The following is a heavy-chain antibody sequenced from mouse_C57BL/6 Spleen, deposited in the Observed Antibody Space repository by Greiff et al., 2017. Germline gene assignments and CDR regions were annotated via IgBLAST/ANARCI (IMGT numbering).Heavy chain of an antibody. CDR3: ARLELKFDY. CDR2: IHPNSGST. Sequence: QVQLQQPGAELVKPGASVKLSCKASGYTFTSYWMHWVKQRPGQGLEWIGMIHPNSGSTNYNEKFTSKATLPVDKSSRTAYMQLSGLTSEDSAVYYCARLELKFDYWGQGTTLTVSS. J-gene: IGHJ2*01. CDR1: GYTFTSYW. D-gene: IGHD1-3*01. V-gene: IGHV1-64*01.